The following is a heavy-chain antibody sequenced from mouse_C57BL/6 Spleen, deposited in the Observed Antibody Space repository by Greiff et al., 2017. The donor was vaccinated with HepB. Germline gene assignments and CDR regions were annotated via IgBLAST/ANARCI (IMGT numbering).Heavy chain of an antibody. V-gene: IGHV1-15*01. CDR2: IDPETGGT. Sequence: QVQLKESGAELVRPGASVTLSCKASGYTFTDYEMHWVKQTPVHGLEWIGAIDPETGGTAYNQKFKGKAILTADKSSSTAYMELRSLTSEDSAVYYCTRREYDYDEAWFDYWGQGTLVTVSA. CDR1: GYTFTDYE. D-gene: IGHD2-4*01. CDR3: TRREYDYDEAWFDY. J-gene: IGHJ3*01.